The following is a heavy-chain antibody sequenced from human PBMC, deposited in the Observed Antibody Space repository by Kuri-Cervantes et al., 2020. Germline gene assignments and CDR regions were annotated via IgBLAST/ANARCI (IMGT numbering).Heavy chain of an antibody. Sequence: ASVKVSCKASGYTFTGYYMHWVRQAPGQGLEWMGWINPNSGATNYAQNFQGRVTMTRDTSISTAYVEVSRLRSDDTAVYYCARSAPIVVVPAALVTDYWGQGTLVTVSS. CDR2: INPNSGAT. V-gene: IGHV1-2*02. CDR3: ARSAPIVVVPAALVTDY. CDR1: GYTFTGYY. D-gene: IGHD2-2*01. J-gene: IGHJ4*02.